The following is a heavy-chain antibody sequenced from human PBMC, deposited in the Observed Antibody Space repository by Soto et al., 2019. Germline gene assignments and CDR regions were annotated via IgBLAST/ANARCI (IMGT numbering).Heavy chain of an antibody. CDR2: IYTSGST. CDR1: GGSIRNGDYY. V-gene: IGHV4-61*02. D-gene: IGHD3-3*01. J-gene: IGHJ6*02. Sequence: SETLSLTCTVSGGSIRNGDYYWSWIRQPAGKGLEWIGRIYTSGSTNYNPSLKSRVTMSVDTSKNQFSLKLSSVTAADTAVYYCVWTPPHYYYGMDVWGQGTTVTVSS. CDR3: VWTPPHYYYGMDV.